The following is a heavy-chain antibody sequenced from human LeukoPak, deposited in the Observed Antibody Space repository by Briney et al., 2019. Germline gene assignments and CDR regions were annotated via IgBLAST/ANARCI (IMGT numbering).Heavy chain of an antibody. CDR3: ARGQVWFGEEESRWFDP. V-gene: IGHV1-69*06. D-gene: IGHD3-10*01. Sequence: SVKVSCKASGGTFSSYAISWVRQAPGQGLEWMGGIIPIFGTANYAQKFQGRVTITADKSTSTAYMELSSLRSEDTAVYYCARGQVWFGEEESRWFDPWGQGTLVTVSS. J-gene: IGHJ5*02. CDR2: IIPIFGTA. CDR1: GGTFSSYA.